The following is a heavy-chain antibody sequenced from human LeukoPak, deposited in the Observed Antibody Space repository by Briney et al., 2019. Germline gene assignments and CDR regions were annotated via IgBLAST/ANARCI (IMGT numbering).Heavy chain of an antibody. Sequence: PSETLSLTCTVSGGSISSSSYYWGWIRQPPGKGLEWIGSIYYSGSTYYNPSLKSRVTISVDTSKNQFSLKLSSVTAADTAVYYCARPGPWGEVDYWGQGTLVTVSS. CDR3: ARPGPWGEVDY. D-gene: IGHD2-21*01. CDR2: IYYSGST. J-gene: IGHJ4*02. V-gene: IGHV4-39*07. CDR1: GGSISSSSYY.